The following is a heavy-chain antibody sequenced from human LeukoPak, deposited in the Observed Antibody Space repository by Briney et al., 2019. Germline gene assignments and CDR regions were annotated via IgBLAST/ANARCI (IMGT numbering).Heavy chain of an antibody. V-gene: IGHV3-48*01. Sequence: GGSLRLSCAASGFTFSSYSMNWVRQAPGKGLEWVSYISSSSSTIYYADSVKGRFTISRDNAKNSLYLQMNSLRAEDTAVYYCAREWDSRGSYDFDYWGQGTLVTVSS. CDR2: ISSSSSTI. J-gene: IGHJ4*02. CDR3: AREWDSRGSYDFDY. D-gene: IGHD1-26*01. CDR1: GFTFSSYS.